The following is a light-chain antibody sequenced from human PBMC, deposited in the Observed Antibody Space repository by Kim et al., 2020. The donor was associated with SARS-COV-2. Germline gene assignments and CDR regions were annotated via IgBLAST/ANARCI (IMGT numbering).Light chain of an antibody. J-gene: IGKJ5*01. CDR1: QDINIW. Sequence: DIQMTQSPSSLSASVGKRVTITCRASQDINIWLAWYQQRPGKAPKSLIYAASNLQTGVPGRFSGSGSGTEFTLTIRSLQPEDFATYYCQQYVSYPNTFGQGTRLEIK. CDR3: QQYVSYPNT. V-gene: IGKV1D-16*01. CDR2: AAS.